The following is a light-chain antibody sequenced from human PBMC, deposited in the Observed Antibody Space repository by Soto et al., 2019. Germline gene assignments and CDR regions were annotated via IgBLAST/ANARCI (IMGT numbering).Light chain of an antibody. CDR1: QNIRH. CDR2: DA. V-gene: IGKV3-20*01. Sequence: EIVLTQSPGTLSLSPGETATLSCRASQNIRHLAWYQQKLGQAPRLLISDASRATGVPDRFSGSRSGTDYTLTITRLEPEDCAVYYCQQYGSSPPYTFGQGTKLEIK. CDR3: QQYGSSPPYT. J-gene: IGKJ2*01.